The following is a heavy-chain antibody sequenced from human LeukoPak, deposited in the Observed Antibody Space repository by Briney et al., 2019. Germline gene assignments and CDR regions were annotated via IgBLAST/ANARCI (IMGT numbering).Heavy chain of an antibody. D-gene: IGHD2-2*01. V-gene: IGHV3-23*01. CDR1: GFTFSSYA. J-gene: IGHJ6*03. CDR3: AKDGVWVPAATGYYYYYMDV. CDR2: ISGSGGST. Sequence: PGGSLRLSCAASGFTFSSYAMSWVRQAPGKGLEWVSAISGSGGSTYYADSVKGRFTISRDNSKNTLYLQMNSLRAEDTAVYYCAKDGVWVPAATGYYYYYMDVWGKGTTVTVSS.